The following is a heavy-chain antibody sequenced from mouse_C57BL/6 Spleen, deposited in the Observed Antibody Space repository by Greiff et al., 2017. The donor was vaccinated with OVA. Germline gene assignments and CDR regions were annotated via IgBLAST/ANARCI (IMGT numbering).Heavy chain of an antibody. CDR1: GYSFTDYN. D-gene: IGHD1-1*02. Sequence: EVKLMESGPELVKPGASVKISCKASGYSFTDYNMNWVKQSNGKSLEWIGVINPNYDTTSYNQKFKGKATLTVDQSSSTAYMQLNSLTSEDSAVYYCARRGYYGAMDYWGQGTSVTVSS. CDR2: INPNYDTT. CDR3: ARRGYYGAMDY. V-gene: IGHV1-39*01. J-gene: IGHJ4*01.